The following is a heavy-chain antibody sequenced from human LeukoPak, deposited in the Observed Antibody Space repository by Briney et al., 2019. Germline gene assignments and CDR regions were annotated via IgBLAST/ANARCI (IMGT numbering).Heavy chain of an antibody. Sequence: ASVKVSCKASGYTFTGYYMHWVRQAPGQGLEWMGWINPNSGGTNYAQKFQGRVTMTRDTSISTAYMEQSRLRSDDTAVYYCARSPESDMAARLDYWGQGTLVTVSS. J-gene: IGHJ4*02. CDR1: GYTFTGYY. CDR2: INPNSGGT. V-gene: IGHV1-2*02. CDR3: ARSPESDMAARLDY. D-gene: IGHD6-6*01.